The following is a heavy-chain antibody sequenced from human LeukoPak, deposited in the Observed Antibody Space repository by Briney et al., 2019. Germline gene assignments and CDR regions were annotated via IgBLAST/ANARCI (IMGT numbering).Heavy chain of an antibody. D-gene: IGHD7-27*01. V-gene: IGHV4-34*01. CDR1: GGSFSGYY. CDR3: ARLTWDYFNY. J-gene: IGHJ4*02. Sequence: SETLSLTCAVYGGSFSGYYWSWIRQPPGKGLEWIGEINHSGSTNYNPSLKSRVTISVDTSKNQFSLKLSSVTAADTAVYYCARLTWDYFNYWGQGTLVTVSS. CDR2: INHSGST.